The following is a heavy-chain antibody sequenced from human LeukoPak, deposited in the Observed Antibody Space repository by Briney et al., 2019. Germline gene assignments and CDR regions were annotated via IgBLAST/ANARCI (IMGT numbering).Heavy chain of an antibody. J-gene: IGHJ4*02. Sequence: PSETLSLTCTVSGGSISSYYWGWIRQSPARGLEWIGEVNHRGTTNYSPSLKSRVTISVDSSKMQFSLKMTSVTAADTAVYFCTREWSSGYYSDYWGQGILVTVSS. D-gene: IGHD3-22*01. V-gene: IGHV4-34*01. CDR3: TREWSSGYYSDY. CDR2: VNHRGTT. CDR1: GGSISSYY.